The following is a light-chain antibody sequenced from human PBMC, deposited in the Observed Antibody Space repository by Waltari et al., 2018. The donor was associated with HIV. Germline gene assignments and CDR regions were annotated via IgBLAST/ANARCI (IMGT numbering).Light chain of an antibody. Sequence: DIQMTQSPSTLSASVGDIVTITCRVSQTISDWLAWYQKKPGKAPEALIYKASTLESGVPSRFSGSGYGTEFTLTISSLQPDDLGTYYCQQYKTYPLTFGGGTKVEI. V-gene: IGKV1-5*03. CDR2: KAS. J-gene: IGKJ4*01. CDR3: QQYKTYPLT. CDR1: QTISDW.